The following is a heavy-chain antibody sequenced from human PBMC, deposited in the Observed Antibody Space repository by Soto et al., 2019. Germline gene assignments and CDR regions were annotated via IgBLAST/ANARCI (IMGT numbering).Heavy chain of an antibody. CDR3: ARDNTVTRRYYYYGMDV. D-gene: IGHD4-17*01. V-gene: IGHV4-30-4*01. J-gene: IGHJ6*02. Sequence: KPSETLSLTCTVSGGSVSSGDYYWSWIRQPPGKGLEWIGYISDSGNTYYNPSLKSRVSVSVDTSKNQFSLNLSSVTAADTALYYCARDNTVTRRYYYYGMDVWGQVTTVTVSS. CDR2: ISDSGNT. CDR1: GGSVSSGDYY.